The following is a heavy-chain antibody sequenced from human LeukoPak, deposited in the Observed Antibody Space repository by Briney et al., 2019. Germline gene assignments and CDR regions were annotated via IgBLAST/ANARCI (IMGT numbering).Heavy chain of an antibody. CDR1: GGSVSISSYY. Sequence: SETLSLTCTVSGGSVSISSYYWGWIRQPPGKGLEWIGSIYYSGSTYYNPSLKSRVTISIDTSKNQFSLKLSSVTAADTAMYYCASVLGGHAFDIWGQGTMVTVSS. D-gene: IGHD3-16*01. V-gene: IGHV4-39*07. J-gene: IGHJ3*02. CDR2: IYYSGST. CDR3: ASVLGGHAFDI.